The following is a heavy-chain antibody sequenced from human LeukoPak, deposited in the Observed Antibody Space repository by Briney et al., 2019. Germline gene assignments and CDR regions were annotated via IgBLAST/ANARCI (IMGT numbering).Heavy chain of an antibody. CDR2: IIPIFGTA. CDR3: ARVIAAAGTRTFDY. D-gene: IGHD6-13*01. Sequence: WASVKVSCKASGGTFSSYAISWVRQAPGQGLEWMGGIIPIFGTANYAQKFQGRVTITADKSTSTAYMELSSLRSEDTAVYYCARVIAAAGTRTFDYRGQGTLVTVSS. CDR1: GGTFSSYA. V-gene: IGHV1-69*06. J-gene: IGHJ4*02.